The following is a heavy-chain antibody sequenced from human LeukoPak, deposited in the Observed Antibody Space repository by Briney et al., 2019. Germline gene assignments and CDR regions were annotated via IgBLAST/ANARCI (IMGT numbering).Heavy chain of an antibody. CDR2: ISSSSSYI. CDR1: GLTFSSHW. V-gene: IGHV3-21*01. Sequence: PGGSLRLSCAASGLTFSSHWMHWVRQAPGKGLEWVSSISSSSSYIYYADSVKGRFTISRDSAKNSLYLQMNSLRAEDTAVYYCAREDTSYYYGMDVWGQGTTVTVSS. J-gene: IGHJ6*02. CDR3: AREDTSYYYGMDV.